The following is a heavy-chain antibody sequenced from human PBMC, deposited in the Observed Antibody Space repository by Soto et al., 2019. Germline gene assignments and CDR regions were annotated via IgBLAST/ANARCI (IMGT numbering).Heavy chain of an antibody. CDR1: GFXFSSYG. Sequence: GGSLXLSCAASGFXFSSYGMHWVRQAPGKGLEWVAVISYDGSNKYYADSVKGRFTISRDNSKNTLYLQMNSLRAEDTAVYYCAKDGGPIGYYYYGMDVWGQGTTVTVSS. CDR2: ISYDGSNK. CDR3: AKDGGPIGYYYYGMDV. V-gene: IGHV3-30*18. D-gene: IGHD3-22*01. J-gene: IGHJ6*02.